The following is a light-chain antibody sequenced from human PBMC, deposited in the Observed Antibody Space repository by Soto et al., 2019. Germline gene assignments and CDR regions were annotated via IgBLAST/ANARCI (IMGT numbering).Light chain of an antibody. CDR2: EVS. Sequence: QSALTQPASVSGCPGQSMTISCTGTSSDVGGYNSVSWYQQHPGKAPKVMISEVSNRPSGVSNRFSGSKSGNTASPTISGLQAEDEADYYCSSYTSSDTYAFGTGTKVTAL. J-gene: IGLJ1*01. CDR1: SSDVGGYNS. CDR3: SSYTSSDTYA. V-gene: IGLV2-14*01.